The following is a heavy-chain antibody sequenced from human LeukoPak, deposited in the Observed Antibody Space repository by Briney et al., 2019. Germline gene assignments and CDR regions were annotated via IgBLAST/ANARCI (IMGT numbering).Heavy chain of an antibody. Sequence: GGSLRLSCTASGFTFGDYAMSWVRQAPGKGLEWVGFIRSKAYGGTTEYAASVKGRFTISRDDSKSIAYLQMNSLKTEDTAVYYCTRSDYYDSSGYYHFDYWDQGTLVTVSS. CDR3: TRSDYYDSSGYYHFDY. D-gene: IGHD3-22*01. CDR1: GFTFGDYA. J-gene: IGHJ4*02. V-gene: IGHV3-49*04. CDR2: IRSKAYGGTT.